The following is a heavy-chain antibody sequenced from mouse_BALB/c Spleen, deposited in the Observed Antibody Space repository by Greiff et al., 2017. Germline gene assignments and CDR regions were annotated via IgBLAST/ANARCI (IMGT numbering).Heavy chain of an antibody. CDR1: GFNIKDYY. Sequence: EVQLQQSGAELVRPGALVKLSCKASGFNIKDYYMHWVKQRPEQGLEWIGWIDPENGNTIYDPKFQGKASITADTSSNTAYLQLSSLTSEDTAVYYCARLLPAWFAYWGQGTLVTVSA. CDR3: ARLLPAWFAY. CDR2: IDPENGNT. J-gene: IGHJ3*01. V-gene: IGHV14-1*02. D-gene: IGHD2-10*01.